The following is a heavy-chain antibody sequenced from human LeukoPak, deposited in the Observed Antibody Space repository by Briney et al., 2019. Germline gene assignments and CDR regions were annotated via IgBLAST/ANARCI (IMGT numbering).Heavy chain of an antibody. D-gene: IGHD1-26*01. Sequence: SETLSLTCTVSGASISTYYWSWIRQPPGKGLEWIGYIYYSGSTNYNPSLKSRVTISVDTSKNQFSLKLSSVTAADTAVYYCARDSGSYLNWFDPWGQGTLVTVSS. CDR3: ARDSGSYLNWFDP. CDR1: GASISTYY. V-gene: IGHV4-59*01. CDR2: IYYSGST. J-gene: IGHJ5*02.